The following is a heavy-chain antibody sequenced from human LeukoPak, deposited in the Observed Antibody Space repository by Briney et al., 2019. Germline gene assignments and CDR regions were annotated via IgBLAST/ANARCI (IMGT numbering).Heavy chain of an antibody. CDR2: IGGSGGDT. CDR3: AKDMITMNGEFDAFDI. J-gene: IGHJ3*02. Sequence: GGSLRLSCAASGFTFSSYAMSWVRQAPGKGLEWVSPIGGSGGDTYYADSVKGRFTISRDNSKNTLYLQMNSLRAEDTAVYYCAKDMITMNGEFDAFDIWGQGTMVIVSS. D-gene: IGHD3-10*02. V-gene: IGHV3-23*01. CDR1: GFTFSSYA.